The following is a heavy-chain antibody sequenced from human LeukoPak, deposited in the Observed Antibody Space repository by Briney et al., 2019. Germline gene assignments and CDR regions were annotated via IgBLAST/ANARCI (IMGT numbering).Heavy chain of an antibody. CDR1: GFTFTNYA. Sequence: EGSLRLSRAASGFTFTNYAMSWVRQAPGKGLEWVSGISGGGGSTYYADSVKGRFTISKDNSKNTLYLQMNSLRAEDTAVYYCAKEFNRGLPDYWGQGTLVTVPS. D-gene: IGHD2-21*01. CDR2: ISGGGGST. J-gene: IGHJ4*02. V-gene: IGHV3-23*01. CDR3: AKEFNRGLPDY.